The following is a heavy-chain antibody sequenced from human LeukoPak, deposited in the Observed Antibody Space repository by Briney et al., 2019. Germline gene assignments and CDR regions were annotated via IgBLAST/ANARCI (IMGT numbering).Heavy chain of an antibody. Sequence: PGGSLRLSCAASGFTFSSSAMSWVRQAPGKGLEWVSSISGSGSGGSTYYADSVKGRFTISRDNSKNTLYLQMNSLRAEDTAVYYCARGIMMVRGAYDYWGQGILVTVSS. D-gene: IGHD3-10*01. CDR2: ISGSGSGGST. V-gene: IGHV3-23*01. J-gene: IGHJ4*02. CDR3: ARGIMMVRGAYDY. CDR1: GFTFSSSA.